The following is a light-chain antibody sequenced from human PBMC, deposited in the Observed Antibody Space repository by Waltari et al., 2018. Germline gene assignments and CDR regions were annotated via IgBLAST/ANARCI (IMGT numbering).Light chain of an antibody. CDR2: GAS. V-gene: IGKV3-20*01. Sequence: EVVLTQSPDTLSLSPGERATLSCRASQSVSSNYFAWYQQKPGQAPRLLIYGASNRATGIPDRFSGRGSGTDFTLTISRLEPEDFALYYFQQYGTSRTFGRGTKVEI. J-gene: IGKJ1*01. CDR1: QSVSSNY. CDR3: QQYGTSRT.